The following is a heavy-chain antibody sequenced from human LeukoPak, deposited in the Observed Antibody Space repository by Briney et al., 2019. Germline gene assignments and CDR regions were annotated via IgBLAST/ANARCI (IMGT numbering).Heavy chain of an antibody. CDR1: GGSISIYY. CDR2: IYYSGST. V-gene: IGHV4-59*01. J-gene: IGHJ4*02. Sequence: KPSETLSLTCTVSGGSISIYYWSWIRQPPGKGLEWIGYIYYSGSTNYNPSLKSRVTISVDTSKNQFSLKLSSVTAADTAVYYCAREGAAADYFDYWGQGTLVTVSS. D-gene: IGHD6-13*01. CDR3: AREGAAADYFDY.